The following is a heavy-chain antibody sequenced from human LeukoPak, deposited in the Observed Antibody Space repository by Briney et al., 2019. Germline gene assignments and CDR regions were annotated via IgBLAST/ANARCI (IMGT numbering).Heavy chain of an antibody. D-gene: IGHD1-26*01. J-gene: IGHJ4*02. CDR2: IGSSSTYI. CDR3: ARESRGGSYYGNYFDY. Sequence: PGGSLRLSCAASGFTFSDYSMNWVRQAPGKGLEWVSSIGSSSTYIYYADSVKGRFTISRDNAKNSLYLQMNSLRAEDTAVYYCARESRGGSYYGNYFDYWGQGTLVTVSS. V-gene: IGHV3-21*01. CDR1: GFTFSDYS.